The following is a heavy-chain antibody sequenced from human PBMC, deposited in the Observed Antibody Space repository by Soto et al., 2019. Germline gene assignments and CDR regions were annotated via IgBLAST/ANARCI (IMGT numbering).Heavy chain of an antibody. V-gene: IGHV5-51*01. CDR3: ARLDGGGLLWFGELLSPPYYYGMDV. D-gene: IGHD3-10*01. Sequence: PRESLKISCKGSGYSFTSYWIGWVRQMPGKGLEWMGIIYPGDSDTRYSPSFQGQVTISADKSISTAYLQWSSLKASDTAFFFCARLDGGGLLWFGELLSPPYYYGMDVWGQGTTVTVSS. CDR1: GYSFTSYW. J-gene: IGHJ6*02. CDR2: IYPGDSDT.